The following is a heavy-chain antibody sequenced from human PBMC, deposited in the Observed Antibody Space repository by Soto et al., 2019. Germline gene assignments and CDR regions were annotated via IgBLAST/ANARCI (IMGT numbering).Heavy chain of an antibody. CDR1: GYSISSGYY. D-gene: IGHD6-13*01. V-gene: IGHV4-38-2*01. CDR3: ARGRASWSYNWFDP. CDR2: IYHSGST. Sequence: SETLSLTCAVSGYSISSGYYWGWIRQPPGKGLEWIGSIYHSGSTYYNPSLKSRVTISVDTSKNQFSLKLSSVTAADTAVYYCARGRASWSYNWFDPWGQGTLVTVPQ. J-gene: IGHJ5*02.